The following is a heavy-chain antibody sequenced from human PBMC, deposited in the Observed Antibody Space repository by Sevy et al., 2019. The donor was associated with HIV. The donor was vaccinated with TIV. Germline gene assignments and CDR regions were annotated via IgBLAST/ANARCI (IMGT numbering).Heavy chain of an antibody. J-gene: IGHJ1*01. Sequence: SGPTLVKPTQTLTLTCTFSGFSLSTSGVGVGWIRQPPGKALEWLALIYWNDDQRYSPSLKSRLTITKDTSKNQVVLTMTNMDPVDTATYYCAHRGGVHFYDSSGYYSRAEYLEHWGQGTLVTVSS. CDR2: IYWNDDQ. CDR1: GFSLSTSGVG. CDR3: AHRGGVHFYDSSGYYSRAEYLEH. D-gene: IGHD3-22*01. V-gene: IGHV2-5*01.